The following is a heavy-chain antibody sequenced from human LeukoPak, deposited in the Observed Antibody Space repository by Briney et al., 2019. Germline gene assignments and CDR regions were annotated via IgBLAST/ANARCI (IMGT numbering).Heavy chain of an antibody. CDR1: GYSFAHDW. D-gene: IGHD6-13*01. CDR2: TYLGDSDT. J-gene: IGHJ4*02. Sequence: AGESLKISCKGSGYSFAHDWIGWVRQMPGKGLEWMGVTYLGDSDTRYSPSFQGQVTISADQSITTAYLQWSSLKASDTAMYYCARLIASSGLSYFDYWGQGTLLTVSS. V-gene: IGHV5-51*01. CDR3: ARLIASSGLSYFDY.